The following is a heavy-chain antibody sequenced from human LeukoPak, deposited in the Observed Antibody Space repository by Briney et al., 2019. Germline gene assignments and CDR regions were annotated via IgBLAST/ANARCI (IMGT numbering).Heavy chain of an antibody. V-gene: IGHV3-74*01. Sequence: PGGSLRLSCAASGFTFSSYWMHWVRQAPGKGLVWVSRINSDGSSTSYADSVKGRFTISRDNAKNTLCLQMNSLRAEDTAVYYCARSSPSYHFDYWGQGTLVTVSS. CDR3: ARSSPSYHFDY. D-gene: IGHD1-26*01. CDR1: GFTFSSYW. CDR2: INSDGSST. J-gene: IGHJ4*02.